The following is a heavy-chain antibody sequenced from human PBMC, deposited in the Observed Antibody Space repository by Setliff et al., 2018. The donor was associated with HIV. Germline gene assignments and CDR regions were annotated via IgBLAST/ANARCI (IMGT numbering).Heavy chain of an antibody. D-gene: IGHD3-10*01. V-gene: IGHV3-7*01. Sequence: PGGSLRLSCTASGFTFSYFWMSWVRQTPGKGLEWVATIKHDGSETYYVDSVKGRFTISRDNAKNSLFLRITSLSAEDTGVFYCARDRGGSDYFDYWGHGTLVTVSS. CDR1: GFTFSYFW. CDR3: ARDRGGSDYFDY. CDR2: IKHDGSET. J-gene: IGHJ4*01.